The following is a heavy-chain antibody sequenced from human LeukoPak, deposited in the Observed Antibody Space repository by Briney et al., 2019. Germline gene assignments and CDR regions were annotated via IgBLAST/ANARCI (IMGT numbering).Heavy chain of an antibody. CDR2: VDPEDGET. Sequence: GASVKVSCKASGYTFTDYYMHWVQQAPGKGLEWMGRVDPEDGETIYAEKFQGRVTITADTSTDTAYMELSSLRSEDTAVYYCATENLGPGDYWGQGTLVTVSS. J-gene: IGHJ4*02. CDR1: GYTFTDYY. V-gene: IGHV1-69-2*01. D-gene: IGHD1-14*01. CDR3: ATENLGPGDY.